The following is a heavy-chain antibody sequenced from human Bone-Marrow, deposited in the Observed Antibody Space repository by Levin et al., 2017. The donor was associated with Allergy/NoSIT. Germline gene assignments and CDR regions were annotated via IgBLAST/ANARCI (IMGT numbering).Heavy chain of an antibody. V-gene: IGHV1-2*06. Sequence: GESLKISCKTSGYTFTTYYIHWVRQAPGQGLEWMGRINPESGGTNPAETFLGRVTMTRDTSNTTVYMQLTNLQSDDTAVYYCARGIAGFDAYNHFYFYNYFDVWGKGTTVTVSS. CDR2: INPESGGT. J-gene: IGHJ6*03. D-gene: IGHD1-20*01. CDR1: GYTFTTYY. CDR3: ARGIAGFDAYNHFYFYNYFDV.